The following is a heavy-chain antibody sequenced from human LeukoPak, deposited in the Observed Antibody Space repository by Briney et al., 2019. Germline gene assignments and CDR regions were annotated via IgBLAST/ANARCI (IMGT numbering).Heavy chain of an antibody. Sequence: KTSETLSLTCTVSGGSISSYYWSWIRQPPGKGLEWIGYIYYSGSTNYYPSLKSRVTISVDTSKNQFSLKLSSVTAADTAVYYCARELRLYYYDSSGAFDAFDIWGQGTMVTVSS. CDR1: GGSISSYY. V-gene: IGHV4-59*01. CDR3: ARELRLYYYDSSGAFDAFDI. J-gene: IGHJ3*02. CDR2: IYYSGST. D-gene: IGHD3-22*01.